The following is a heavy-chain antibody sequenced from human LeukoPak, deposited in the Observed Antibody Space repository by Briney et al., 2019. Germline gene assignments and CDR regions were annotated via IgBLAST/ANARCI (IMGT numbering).Heavy chain of an antibody. J-gene: IGHJ4*02. CDR1: GFTFGDYA. CDR2: IRSKAYGGTT. CDR3: TRAPTYGDLLFGPRFDY. D-gene: IGHD4-17*01. V-gene: IGHV3-49*03. Sequence: GGSLRLSCTASGFTFGDYAMSWFRQAPGKGLEWVGFIRSKAYGGTTEYAASVKGRFTISRDDSKSIAYLQMNSLKTEDTAVYYCTRAPTYGDLLFGPRFDYWGQGTLVTVSS.